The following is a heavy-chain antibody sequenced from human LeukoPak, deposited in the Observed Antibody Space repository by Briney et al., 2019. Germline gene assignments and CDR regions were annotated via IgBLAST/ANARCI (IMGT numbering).Heavy chain of an antibody. CDR2: INHSGST. D-gene: IGHD3-10*01. CDR3: ARVSLVRGAPDYYFDY. CDR1: GGSFSGYF. V-gene: IGHV4-34*01. J-gene: IGHJ4*02. Sequence: SETLSLTCAVYGGSFSGYFWSWIRQPPGKGLEWIGEINHSGSTNHNPSLKSRVTMSVDTSKNQFSLKLSSVTAADTAVYYCARVSLVRGAPDYYFDYWGQGTLDTVSS.